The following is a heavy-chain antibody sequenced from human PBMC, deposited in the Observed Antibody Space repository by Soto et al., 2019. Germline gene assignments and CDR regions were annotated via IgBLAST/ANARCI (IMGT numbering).Heavy chain of an antibody. J-gene: IGHJ4*02. Sequence: ASVKVSCKASGYTFTGYYMHWVRQAPGQGLEGMGWIKPNSGGTNYAQKFQCRVTMTRDTSISTAYMELSRLRADDTAVYYCARWGLLEKNWGFDYWGQGTLVTVSS. V-gene: IGHV1-2*02. CDR1: GYTFTGYY. CDR2: IKPNSGGT. D-gene: IGHD3-16*01. CDR3: ARWGLLEKNWGFDY.